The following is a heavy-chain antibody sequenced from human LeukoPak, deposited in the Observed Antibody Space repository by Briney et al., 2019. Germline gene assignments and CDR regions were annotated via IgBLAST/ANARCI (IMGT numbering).Heavy chain of an antibody. D-gene: IGHD3-16*02. CDR1: GFTFSSYA. CDR3: AKHEPGGVIVPFDF. CDR2: ISGSGGST. Sequence: GGSLRLSCAASGFTFSSYAMSWVRQAPGKGLEWVSAISGSGGSTYYADSVKGRFTISRDNSKDTLFLQMNSLRAEDTAVYYCAKHEPGGVIVPFDFWGQGTLVTVSS. J-gene: IGHJ4*02. V-gene: IGHV3-23*01.